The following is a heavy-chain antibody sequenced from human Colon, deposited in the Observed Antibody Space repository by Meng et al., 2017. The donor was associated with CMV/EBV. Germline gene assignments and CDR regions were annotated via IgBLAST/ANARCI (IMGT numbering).Heavy chain of an antibody. J-gene: IGHJ4*02. CDR3: AKDDWEGHDF. Sequence: GESLKISCAASGFTFSSHWMHWVRQAPGKGLVWVSRINSDGSSTSYADSVKGRFTISRDNSKNTLYLEMNNLRAEDAAIYYCAKDDWEGHDFWGQGTLVTVSS. CDR2: INSDGSST. D-gene: IGHD1-26*01. V-gene: IGHV3-74*01. CDR1: GFTFSSHW.